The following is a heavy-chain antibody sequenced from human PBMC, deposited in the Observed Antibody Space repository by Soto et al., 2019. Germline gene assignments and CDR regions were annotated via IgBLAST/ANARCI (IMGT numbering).Heavy chain of an antibody. J-gene: IGHJ6*02. V-gene: IGHV2-5*02. CDR2: IYWDGDR. CDR1: GFSLNTGGMG. D-gene: IGHD2-21*02. Sequence: QITLKESGPTLVKPTQTLTLTCTFSGFSLNTGGMGVGWIRQPPGKALEWLALIYWDGDRRYSPSLMSSLTIAKDTSKNQVVLTLTNMDPVDTATYYCVHSRCGGDCLQSYSSHYYYGMDIWGQGTTVTVSS. CDR3: VHSRCGGDCLQSYSSHYYYGMDI.